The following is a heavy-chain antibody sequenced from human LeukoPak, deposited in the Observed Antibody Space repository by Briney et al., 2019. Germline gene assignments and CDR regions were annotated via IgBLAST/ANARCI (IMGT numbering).Heavy chain of an antibody. J-gene: IGHJ4*02. CDR1: GGSFSGYY. CDR2: INHSGST. CDR3: ARDWEYCSSTSCYYYFDY. V-gene: IGHV4-34*01. Sequence: PSETLSLTCAVYGGSFSGYYWSWIRQPPGKGLEWIGEINHSGSTNYNPSLKSRVTISVDTSKNQFSLKLCSVTAADTAVYYCARDWEYCSSTSCYYYFDYWGQGTLVTVSS. D-gene: IGHD2-2*01.